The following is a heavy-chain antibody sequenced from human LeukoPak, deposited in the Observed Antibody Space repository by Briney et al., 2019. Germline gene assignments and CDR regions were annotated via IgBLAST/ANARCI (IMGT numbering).Heavy chain of an antibody. CDR1: GDAIRIGSYY. V-gene: IGHV4-61*09. CDR3: ARDWDY. CDR2: MNTTGST. Sequence: PSETLSLTCTVSGDAIRIGSYYWRWLRQPAGTGLEGIGHMNTTGSTKYNPSLKSPVTISLATSNTPFSLKVSSVPAPDTAVYSCARDWDYWGQGTLVTVSS. J-gene: IGHJ4*02.